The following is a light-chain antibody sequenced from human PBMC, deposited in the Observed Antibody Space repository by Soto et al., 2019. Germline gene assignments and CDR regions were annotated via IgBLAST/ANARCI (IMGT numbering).Light chain of an antibody. V-gene: IGLV2-14*03. CDR1: SSDVGGYNY. Sequence: QSVLTQPASVSGSPGQSITISCTGTSSDVGGYNYVSWYQQHPGNAPKLMIFDVNSRPSGVSNRFSGSKSGNTASLTISGLQAEDESDYYCSSYTSRSALILFGGGTKLTVL. CDR3: SSYTSRSALIL. J-gene: IGLJ2*01. CDR2: DVN.